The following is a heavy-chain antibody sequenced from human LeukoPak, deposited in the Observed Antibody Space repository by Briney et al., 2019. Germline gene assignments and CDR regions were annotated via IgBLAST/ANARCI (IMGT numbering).Heavy chain of an antibody. V-gene: IGHV3-23*01. CDR1: GFTFSSYA. CDR2: ISGSGGST. J-gene: IGHJ4*02. Sequence: GGSLRLSCAASGFTFSSYAMSWVRQAPGKGLEWVSAISGSGGSTYYADSVKGRFTISRDNSKNTLYLQMNSLRAEDTAVYYCATGYSGGWYFDYWGQGTLVTVSS. D-gene: IGHD6-19*01. CDR3: ATGYSGGWYFDY.